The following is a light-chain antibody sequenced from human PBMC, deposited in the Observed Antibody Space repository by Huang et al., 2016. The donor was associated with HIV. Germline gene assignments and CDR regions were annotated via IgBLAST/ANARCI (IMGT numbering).Light chain of an antibody. CDR1: QSVSSY. CDR3: QQRSNWRT. CDR2: DAS. Sequence: EIVLTQSPATLSLSPGERATLSCRASQSVSSYLAWYQQKPGQAPRLRIYDASNRATGIPARCSGSGSGTDFTLTISSLEPEDFAVYYCQQRSNWRTFGQGTRLEIK. V-gene: IGKV3-11*01. J-gene: IGKJ5*01.